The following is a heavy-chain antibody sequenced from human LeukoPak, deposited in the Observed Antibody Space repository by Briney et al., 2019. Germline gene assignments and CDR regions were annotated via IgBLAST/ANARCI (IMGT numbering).Heavy chain of an antibody. J-gene: IGHJ5*02. CDR3: ARPYYYDSRIDP. Sequence: SETLSLTCAVSGGSISSGDYYWSWLRQPPGKGLEWIAYMYYSNNTYYNPSLQSRVTMSADTSKNQLSLKLSSVTAADTAVYYCARPYYYDSRIDPWGQGILVTVSS. D-gene: IGHD3-22*01. V-gene: IGHV4-30-4*01. CDR1: GGSISSGDYY. CDR2: MYYSNNT.